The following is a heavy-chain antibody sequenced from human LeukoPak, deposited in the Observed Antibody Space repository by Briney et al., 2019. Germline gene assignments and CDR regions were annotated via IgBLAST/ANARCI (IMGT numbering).Heavy chain of an antibody. CDR3: GKSEARGYTLYYFDY. CDR2: ISGSGGST. CDR1: GFTFSSYA. J-gene: IGHJ4*02. D-gene: IGHD5-18*01. V-gene: IGHV3-23*01. Sequence: GGSLRLSCVASGFTFSSYAMSWVRQAPGKGLEWVSAISGSGGSTYYADSVKGRFTISRDNSKNTLYLQMNSLRAEDTAVYYCGKSEARGYTLYYFDYWGQGTLVTVSS.